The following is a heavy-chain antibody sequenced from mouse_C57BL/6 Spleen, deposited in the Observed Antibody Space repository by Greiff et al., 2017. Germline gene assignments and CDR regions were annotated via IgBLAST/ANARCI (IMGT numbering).Heavy chain of an antibody. Sequence: EVQGVESGGDLVKPGGSLKLSCAASGFTFSSYGMSWVRQTPDKRLEWVATISSGGSYTYYPDSVKGRFTISRDNAKNTLYLQMSSLKSEDTAMYYCARHGGSGGNYEAMDYWGQGTSVTVSS. D-gene: IGHD2-1*01. V-gene: IGHV5-6*01. CDR3: ARHGGSGGNYEAMDY. CDR2: ISSGGSYT. J-gene: IGHJ4*01. CDR1: GFTFSSYG.